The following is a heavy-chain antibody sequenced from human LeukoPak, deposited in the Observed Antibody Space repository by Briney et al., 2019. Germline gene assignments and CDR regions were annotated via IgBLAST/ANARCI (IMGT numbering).Heavy chain of an antibody. CDR2: ISNSGSST. J-gene: IGHJ4*02. CDR3: ARRYMATSAEDFDY. CDR1: GFTFSDSY. Sequence: PGGSLRLSCAASGFTFSDSYMTWIRQAPGKGLEWVSYISNSGSSTYYADSVKGRFTTSRDNAKSSLYLQMNSLRAEDAAVYYCARRYMATSAEDFDYWGQGTLVTVSS. V-gene: IGHV3-11*04. D-gene: IGHD5-24*01.